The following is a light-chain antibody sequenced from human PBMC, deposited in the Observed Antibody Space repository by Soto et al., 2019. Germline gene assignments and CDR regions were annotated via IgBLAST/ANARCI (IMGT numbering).Light chain of an antibody. Sequence: EIVLTQSPGTLSLSPGERATLSCRASEFLSSSYLVWYQQKPGQAPRLLIYVASRRATGIPDRFSGSGSATEYTLTINTLEPEDFAVYYCQQQGTFGQGTKLEIK. CDR1: EFLSSSY. V-gene: IGKV3-20*01. CDR3: QQQGT. CDR2: VAS. J-gene: IGKJ2*01.